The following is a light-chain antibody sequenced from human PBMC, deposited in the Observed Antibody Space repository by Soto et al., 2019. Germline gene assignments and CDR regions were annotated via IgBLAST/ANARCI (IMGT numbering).Light chain of an antibody. J-gene: IGKJ2*01. CDR2: DAS. CDR3: QQFDSLPYT. Sequence: DIQMTQSASSLSASVGDRVTITCQASQDINVRLNWYQQKPGKAPKILISDASSLETGVPSRFSGDGSGTDFTLTINNLQPEDFATYHCQQFDSLPYTFGQGTSLEI. V-gene: IGKV1-33*01. CDR1: QDINVR.